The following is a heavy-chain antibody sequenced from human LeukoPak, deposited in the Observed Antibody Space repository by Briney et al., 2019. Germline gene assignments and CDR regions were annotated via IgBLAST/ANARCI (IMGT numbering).Heavy chain of an antibody. V-gene: IGHV3-30*02. Sequence: QAGGSLRLSCAASGFTFSSYGMHWVCQAPGKGLDWVAFIRYDGSNKYYADSVKVRFTISRDNSKNTLYLQMNSLRAEDTAVYYCAKERYSYGFFYFDYWGQGTLVTVSS. CDR2: IRYDGSNK. J-gene: IGHJ4*02. D-gene: IGHD5-18*01. CDR3: AKERYSYGFFYFDY. CDR1: GFTFSSYG.